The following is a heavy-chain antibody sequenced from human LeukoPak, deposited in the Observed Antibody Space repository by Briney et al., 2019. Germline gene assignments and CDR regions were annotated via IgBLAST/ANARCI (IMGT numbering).Heavy chain of an antibody. CDR3: ARARVARDYALHTFDY. J-gene: IGHJ4*02. V-gene: IGHV1-69*05. Sequence: ASVTLCCKASGATFSSYAISWVRQAPGQGLGWMGGTIPIFGTANYSQKFQGRVTITTDESTSTAYMELSSLRSEDTAVYYCARARVARDYALHTFDYWGQGTLVTVSS. CDR1: GATFSSYA. D-gene: IGHD4-17*01. CDR2: TIPIFGTA.